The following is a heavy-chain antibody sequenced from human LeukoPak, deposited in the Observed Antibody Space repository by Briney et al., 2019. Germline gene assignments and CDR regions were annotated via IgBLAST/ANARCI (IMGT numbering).Heavy chain of an antibody. Sequence: GEPLKISCKGSGYSFTSYWIGWVRQMPGKGLEWMGIIYPGDSDTRYSPSFQGQVTISADKSISTAYLQWSSLKASDTAMYYCARRRRGLRFLEYAFDIWGQGTMVTVSS. J-gene: IGHJ3*02. CDR3: ARRRRGLRFLEYAFDI. CDR2: IYPGDSDT. CDR1: GYSFTSYW. D-gene: IGHD3-3*01. V-gene: IGHV5-51*01.